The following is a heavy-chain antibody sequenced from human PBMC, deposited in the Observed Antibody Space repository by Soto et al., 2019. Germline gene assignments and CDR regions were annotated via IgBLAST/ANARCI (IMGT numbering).Heavy chain of an antibody. CDR2: IYWDDDK. V-gene: IGHV2-5*02. CDR3: AHSVVAGLGYYFDY. D-gene: IGHD6-19*01. Sequence: QITLKESGPTLVKPTQTLTLTCTFSGFSLSSTRVAVGWIRQPPGKALEWLALIYWDDDKRYSPFLKSRLTITKDTSKHQVVLTMTNMDPVDTATYYFAHSVVAGLGYYFDYWGKGTLVTVSS. CDR1: GFSLSSTRVA. J-gene: IGHJ4*02.